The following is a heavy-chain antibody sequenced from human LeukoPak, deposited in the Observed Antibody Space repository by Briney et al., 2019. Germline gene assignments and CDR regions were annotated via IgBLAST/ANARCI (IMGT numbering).Heavy chain of an antibody. CDR3: ARGLYSSSWYEYYYYYMDV. Sequence: PSETLSLTCTVSGGSISSYYWSWIRQPAGKGLEWIGRIYTSGSTNYNPSLKSRVTMSVDTSKNQFSLKLSSVTAADTAVYYCARGLYSSSWYEYYYYYMDVWGKGTTVTISS. CDR1: GGSISSYY. CDR2: IYTSGST. V-gene: IGHV4-4*07. J-gene: IGHJ6*03. D-gene: IGHD6-13*01.